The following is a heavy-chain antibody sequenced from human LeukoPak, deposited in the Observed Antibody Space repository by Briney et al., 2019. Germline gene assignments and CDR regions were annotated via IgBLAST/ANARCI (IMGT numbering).Heavy chain of an antibody. CDR1: GYTFTSYV. V-gene: IGHV7-4-1*02. D-gene: IGHD6-13*01. J-gene: IGHJ4*02. Sequence: GASVKVSCKASGYTFTSYVLNWVRQAPGQGLEWMGWINTNTENPTYAQGFTGRFVFSLDTSVSTAYLQISSLKAEDTAVYYCASGYSSIFDYWAREPWSPSPQ. CDR2: INTNTENP. CDR3: ASGYSSIFDY.